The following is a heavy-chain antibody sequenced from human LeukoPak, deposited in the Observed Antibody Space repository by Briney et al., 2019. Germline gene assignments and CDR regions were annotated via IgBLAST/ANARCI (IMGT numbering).Heavy chain of an antibody. D-gene: IGHD3-9*01. CDR1: GYTFTSYY. V-gene: IGHV1-46*01. CDR3: ARDQRAVLRYFDWLLYKGEYFQH. J-gene: IGHJ1*01. Sequence: ASVKVSCKASGYTFTSYYMHWVRQAPGQGLEWMGIINPSGGSTSYAQKFQGRGTMTRDTSTSTVYMELSSLRSEDTAVYYCARDQRAVLRYFDWLLYKGEYFQHWGQGTLVTVSS. CDR2: INPSGGST.